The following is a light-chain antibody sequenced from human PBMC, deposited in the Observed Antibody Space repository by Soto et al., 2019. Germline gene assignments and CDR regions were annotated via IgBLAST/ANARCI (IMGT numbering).Light chain of an antibody. Sequence: EIVLTQSPGTLSLSPGERATLSCRASQSVSSSYLAWYQQKPGQAPRLLIYGASSRATGIPDRFSGSGSGTDFTLTISSLQAEDVAVYYCHQYYSIPYSFGQGTKLEIK. CDR2: GAS. J-gene: IGKJ2*03. V-gene: IGKV3-20*01. CDR3: HQYYSIPYS. CDR1: QSVSSSY.